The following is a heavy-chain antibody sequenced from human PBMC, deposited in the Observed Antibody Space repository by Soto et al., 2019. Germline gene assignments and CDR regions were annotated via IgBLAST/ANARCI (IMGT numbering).Heavy chain of an antibody. CDR2: INSDGSST. J-gene: IGHJ6*02. D-gene: IGHD3-9*01. CDR1: GFTFSSYW. Sequence: GGSLRLSCAASGFTFSSYWMHWVRQAPGKGLVWVSRINSDGSSTSYADSVKGRFTISRDNAKNTLYLQMNSLRAEDTAVYYCARVYYDILTGYYYGMDVWGQGTTVTVSS. CDR3: ARVYYDILTGYYYGMDV. V-gene: IGHV3-74*01.